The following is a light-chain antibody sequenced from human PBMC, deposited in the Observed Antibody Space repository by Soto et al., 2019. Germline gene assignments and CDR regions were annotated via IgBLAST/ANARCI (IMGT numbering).Light chain of an antibody. Sequence: ELVLTQSPGTLSLSPGDRVTLSCRASQSVSTEYFSWYQQKSGQAPRLLIYATSSRAVGIPDRFSGSGSGTDFTLTITRLEPEAFAMYYCQQYGDYNSPRYSFGQGTRLEI. J-gene: IGKJ2*03. CDR3: QQYGDYNSPRYS. CDR2: ATS. V-gene: IGKV3-20*01. CDR1: QSVSTEY.